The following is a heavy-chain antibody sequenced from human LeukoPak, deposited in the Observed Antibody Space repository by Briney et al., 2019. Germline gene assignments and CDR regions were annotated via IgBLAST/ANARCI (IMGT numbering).Heavy chain of an antibody. Sequence: SETLSLTCTVSGYSISSGYYWGWIRQPPGKGLEWIGYIYYSGSTNYNPSLKSRVTISVDTSKNQFSLKLSSVTAADTAVYYCAREDYYDSSGYYYVRHAFDIWGQGTMVTVSS. D-gene: IGHD3-22*01. J-gene: IGHJ3*02. CDR3: AREDYYDSSGYYYVRHAFDI. CDR1: GYSISSGYY. CDR2: IYYSGST. V-gene: IGHV4-61*01.